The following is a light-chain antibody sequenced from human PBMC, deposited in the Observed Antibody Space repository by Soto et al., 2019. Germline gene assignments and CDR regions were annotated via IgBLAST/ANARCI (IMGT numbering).Light chain of an antibody. Sequence: QSVLTQPPSASGTPGQRVTISCSGGSPNIGGNIVNWYQQLPGTAPKLLIFGNDQRPSWVPDRFSGSKSGTSASLAISGLQSEDEANYYCAAWDDSLNGVVFGGGTKDTVL. CDR2: GND. CDR3: AAWDDSLNGVV. V-gene: IGLV1-44*01. CDR1: SPNIGGNI. J-gene: IGLJ2*01.